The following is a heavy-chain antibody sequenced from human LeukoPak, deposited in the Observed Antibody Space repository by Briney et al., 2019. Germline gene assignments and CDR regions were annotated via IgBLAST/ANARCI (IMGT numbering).Heavy chain of an antibody. CDR1: GYTFTSYG. D-gene: IGHD3-16*01. CDR2: ISAYNGNT. CDR3: ARDYRVSWGTTDYFDY. V-gene: IGHV1-18*01. J-gene: IGHJ4*02. Sequence: ASVKVSCKASGYTFTSYGISWLRQATGQGLEWMGWISAYNGNTNYAQKLQGRVTMTTDTSTSTAYMELRSLRSDDTAVYYCARDYRVSWGTTDYFDYWGQGTLVTVSS.